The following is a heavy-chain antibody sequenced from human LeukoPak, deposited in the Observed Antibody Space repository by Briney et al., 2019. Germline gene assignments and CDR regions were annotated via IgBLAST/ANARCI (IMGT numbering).Heavy chain of an antibody. J-gene: IGHJ4*02. CDR3: ARDERYDSSGYPFDY. CDR2: IVPIFGTA. V-gene: IGHV1-69*06. CDR1: GGTFSSYA. D-gene: IGHD3-22*01. Sequence: SVKVSCKASGGTFSSYAISWVRQAPGQGLEWMGGIVPIFGTANYAQKFQGRVTITADKSTSTAYMELSRLRSDDTAVYYCARDERYDSSGYPFDYWGQGTLVTVSS.